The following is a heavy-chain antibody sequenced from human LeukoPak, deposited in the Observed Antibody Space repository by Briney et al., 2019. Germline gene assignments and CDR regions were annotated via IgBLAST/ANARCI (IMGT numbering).Heavy chain of an antibody. J-gene: IGHJ4*02. V-gene: IGHV3-7*03. CDR3: ARALSA. CDR1: GFTFSSYW. D-gene: IGHD3-3*01. Sequence: PGGSLRLSCAASGFTFSSYWMSWVRQAPGKGLEWVANIKQDGSEKNYVDSVKGRFTISRDNAKNSVFLQMNSLRVEDTAIYYCARALSAWGQGTLVTVSS. CDR2: IKQDGSEK.